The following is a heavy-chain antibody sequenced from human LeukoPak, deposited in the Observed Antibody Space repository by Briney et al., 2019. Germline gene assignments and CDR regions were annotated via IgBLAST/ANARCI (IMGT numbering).Heavy chain of an antibody. CDR2: IYTSGIT. Sequence: KPSETLSLTCTVSGGSISSYYWNWIRQPAGKGLEWIGRIYTSGITNFNPSLQSRVTMALDTSKCQLSLRLTSVTAADTAVYYCARGYYDYIWGSYPAVDYWGQGTLVTVSS. D-gene: IGHD3-16*02. CDR1: GGSISSYY. J-gene: IGHJ4*02. V-gene: IGHV4-4*07. CDR3: ARGYYDYIWGSYPAVDY.